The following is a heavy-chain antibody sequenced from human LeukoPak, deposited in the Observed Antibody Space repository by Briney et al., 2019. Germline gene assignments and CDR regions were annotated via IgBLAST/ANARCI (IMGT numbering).Heavy chain of an antibody. Sequence: GESLKISCKGSGYSFTSYWIGWVRQMPGKGLEWMGIIYPGDSDTRYSPSFQGQVTISADKSISTAYLQWSSLKASDTAMYYCARPRIAVAGTYYWFDPWGQGTLVTVSS. V-gene: IGHV5-51*01. CDR3: ARPRIAVAGTYYWFDP. CDR2: IYPGDSDT. CDR1: GYSFTSYW. J-gene: IGHJ5*02. D-gene: IGHD6-19*01.